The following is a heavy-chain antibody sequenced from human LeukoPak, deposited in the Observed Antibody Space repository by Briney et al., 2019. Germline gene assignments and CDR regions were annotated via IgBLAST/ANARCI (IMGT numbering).Heavy chain of an antibody. D-gene: IGHD3-3*01. V-gene: IGHV4-59*12. Sequence: SETLSLTCTISGGSISSYYWSWIRQPPGKGLECIGYIYYSGSTNYNPSLKSRATISVDTSKNQFSLQLSSVTAADTAVYYCARAVLRFLEWSNDAFDIWGQGTMVTVSS. CDR3: ARAVLRFLEWSNDAFDI. J-gene: IGHJ3*02. CDR2: IYYSGST. CDR1: GGSISSYY.